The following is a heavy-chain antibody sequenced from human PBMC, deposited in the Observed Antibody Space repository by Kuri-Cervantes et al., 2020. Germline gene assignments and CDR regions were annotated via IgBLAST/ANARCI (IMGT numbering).Heavy chain of an antibody. CDR3: ARVLKSSSRYYFDY. CDR1: GGSISSYY. V-gene: IGHV4-4*07. J-gene: IGHJ4*02. D-gene: IGHD6-13*01. Sequence: GSLRLSCTVSGGSISSYYWSWIRQPAGKGLEWIGRIYTSGSTNYNPSLKSRVTMSVDTSKNQFSLKLSSVTAADTAVYYCARVLKSSSRYYFDYRGQGTLVTVSS. CDR2: IYTSGST.